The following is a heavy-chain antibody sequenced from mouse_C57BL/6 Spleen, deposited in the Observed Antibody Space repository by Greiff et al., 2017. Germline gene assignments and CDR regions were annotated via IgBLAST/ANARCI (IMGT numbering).Heavy chain of an antibody. V-gene: IGHV5-17*01. Sequence: EVKLVESGGGLVKPGGSLKLSCAASGFTFSDYGMHWVRQAPEKGLEWVAYISSGSSTIYYADTVKGRFTISRDNAKNTLFLQMTSLRSEDTAMYYCARRAMIRYYFDYWGQGTTLTVSS. J-gene: IGHJ2*01. CDR3: ARRAMIRYYFDY. CDR1: GFTFSDYG. D-gene: IGHD2-4*01. CDR2: ISSGSSTI.